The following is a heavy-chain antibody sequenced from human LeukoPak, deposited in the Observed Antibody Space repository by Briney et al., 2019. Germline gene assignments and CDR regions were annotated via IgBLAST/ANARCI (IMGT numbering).Heavy chain of an antibody. D-gene: IGHD6-13*01. Sequence: PGGPLRLSCAASGFTFSSYSMNWVRQAPGKGLGWVSSISSSSSYIYYADSVKGRFTISRDNAKNSLYLQMNSLRAEDTAVYYCARSPSSSWFDYWGQGTLVTVSS. CDR3: ARSPSSSWFDY. V-gene: IGHV3-21*01. J-gene: IGHJ4*02. CDR2: ISSSSSYI. CDR1: GFTFSSYS.